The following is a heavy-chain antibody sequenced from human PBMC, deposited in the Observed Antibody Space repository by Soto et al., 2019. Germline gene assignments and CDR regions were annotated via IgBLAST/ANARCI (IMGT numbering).Heavy chain of an antibody. D-gene: IGHD3-16*01. CDR2: IWSDGSEK. J-gene: IGHJ4*02. CDR3: LRRGSKTYTCDH. V-gene: IGHV3-33*01. Sequence: PGGSLRLSCAASGFTFSTSGMHWVRQAPGKGLEWVAVIWSDGSEKYYADSVNDRFAISRDNSRAKLYLQIDSLRAEDTAIYYCLRRGSKTYTCDHSGQGTRVTLSS. CDR1: GFTFSTSG.